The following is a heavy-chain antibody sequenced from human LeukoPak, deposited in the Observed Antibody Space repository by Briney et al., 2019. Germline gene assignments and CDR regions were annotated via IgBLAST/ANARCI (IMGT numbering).Heavy chain of an antibody. V-gene: IGHV3-30*18. J-gene: IGHJ6*02. CDR3: AKDDQVAAAGSLGYYYGMDV. D-gene: IGHD6-13*01. Sequence: GGSLRLSCAASGFTFSSYGMHWVRQATGKGLEWVAVISYDGSNKYYADSVKGRFTISRDNSKNTLYLQMNSLRAEDTAVYYCAKDDQVAAAGSLGYYYGMDVWGQGTTVTVSS. CDR1: GFTFSSYG. CDR2: ISYDGSNK.